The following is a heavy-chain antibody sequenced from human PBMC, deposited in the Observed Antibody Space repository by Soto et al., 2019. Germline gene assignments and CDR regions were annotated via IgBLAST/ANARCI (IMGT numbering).Heavy chain of an antibody. J-gene: IGHJ6*03. V-gene: IGHV3-66*01. Sequence: PGGSLRLSYAASGFTVSSNYMSRVRQAPGKELDLVSVIYSGGSTYYADSVKGRFTISRDNSKNTLYLQMNSLRAEDTAVYYCAISAPDYGDYFPYYYYYMDVWGKGTTVTVSS. CDR2: IYSGGST. CDR3: AISAPDYGDYFPYYYYYMDV. D-gene: IGHD4-17*01. CDR1: GFTVSSNY.